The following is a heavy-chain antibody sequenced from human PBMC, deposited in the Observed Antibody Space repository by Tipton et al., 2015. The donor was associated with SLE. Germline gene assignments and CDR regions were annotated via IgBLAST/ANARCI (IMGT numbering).Heavy chain of an antibody. J-gene: IGHJ3*02. CDR3: ARAGDTAMVIAFDI. V-gene: IGHV4-31*02. CDR2: IYYSGST. Sequence: LRLSCTVSGGSISSGGYYWSWIRQHPGKGLEWIGYIYYSGSTYYNPSLKSRVTLSVDTSKNQFSLKLSSVTAADTAVYYCARAGDTAMVIAFDIWGQGTMVTVSS. CDR1: GGSISSGGYY. D-gene: IGHD5-18*01.